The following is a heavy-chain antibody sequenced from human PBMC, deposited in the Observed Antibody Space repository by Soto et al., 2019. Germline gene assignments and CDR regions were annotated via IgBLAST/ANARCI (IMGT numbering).Heavy chain of an antibody. J-gene: IGHJ4*02. CDR1: GYTSTSYG. D-gene: IGHD6-13*01. Sequence: QVQLVQCGAEVKKPGASVKVSCKASGYTSTSYGISWVRQARGQGPEWMGWISTNNGNTNYAQKIRGRVTMTTDTSTSTAYMELRSLRSDDTAVYYCARHTSSWPFDYWGQGTLVTVSS. CDR2: ISTNNGNT. CDR3: ARHTSSWPFDY. V-gene: IGHV1-18*01.